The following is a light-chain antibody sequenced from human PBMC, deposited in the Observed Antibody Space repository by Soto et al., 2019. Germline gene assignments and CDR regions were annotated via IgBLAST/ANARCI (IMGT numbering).Light chain of an antibody. CDR1: SSDVGGYNY. J-gene: IGLJ1*01. CDR3: SSYTSSSTLSYV. CDR2: EVS. Sequence: QSALTQPASVSGSPGQSITISCTGASSDVGGYNYVSWYQQHPGKAPKLMIFEVSDRPSGVSSRFSGSKSGNTASLTISGLQADDEADYYCSSYTSSSTLSYVFGTGTKLTVL. V-gene: IGLV2-14*01.